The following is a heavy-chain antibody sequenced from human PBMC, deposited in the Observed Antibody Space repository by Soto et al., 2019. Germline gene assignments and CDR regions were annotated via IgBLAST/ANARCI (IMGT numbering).Heavy chain of an antibody. J-gene: IGHJ6*02. CDR1: GGSISSYY. Sequence: PSETLSLTCTVSGGSISSYYWSWIRQPPGKGLEWIGYIYYSGSTNYNPSLKSRVTISVDTSKNQFSLKLSSVTAADTAVYYCARSKYYYGSGRPYYYCGMDVWGQGTTVTVSS. D-gene: IGHD3-10*01. CDR2: IYYSGST. CDR3: ARSKYYYGSGRPYYYCGMDV. V-gene: IGHV4-59*01.